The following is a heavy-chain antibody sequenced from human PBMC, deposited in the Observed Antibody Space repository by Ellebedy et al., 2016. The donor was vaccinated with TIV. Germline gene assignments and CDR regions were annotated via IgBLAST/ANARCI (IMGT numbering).Heavy chain of an antibody. CDR2: ISGGGGST. Sequence: GESLKISXAASGFTFSSYAVSWVRQSPGKGLEWVSAISGGGGSTYYADSVKGRFTISRDNSKNTLYLQMNSLRAEDTAVYYCARDRVVTAMRYYYYGMDVWGQGTTVTVSS. CDR3: ARDRVVTAMRYYYYGMDV. J-gene: IGHJ6*02. CDR1: GFTFSSYA. D-gene: IGHD2-21*02. V-gene: IGHV3-23*01.